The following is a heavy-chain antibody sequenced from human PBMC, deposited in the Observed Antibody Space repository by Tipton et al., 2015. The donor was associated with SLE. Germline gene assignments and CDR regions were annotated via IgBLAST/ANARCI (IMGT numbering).Heavy chain of an antibody. D-gene: IGHD2-2*01. CDR2: IFYTGNT. CDR1: RASISTNSYY. CDR3: ARQASSSPGRFNFDS. J-gene: IGHJ4*02. Sequence: GSLRLSCTVSRASISTNSYYWGWVRQPPGRGLEWIGSIFYTGNTFYNPSLKSPVTMSVDTSKNQFSLRLTSVTAADTAVYYCARQASSSPGRFNFDSWGQGTLVTVSS. V-gene: IGHV4-39*01.